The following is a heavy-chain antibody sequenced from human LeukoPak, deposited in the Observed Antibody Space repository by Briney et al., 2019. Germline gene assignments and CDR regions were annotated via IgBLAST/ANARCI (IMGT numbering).Heavy chain of an antibody. CDR1: GFTFSDYY. CDR2: ISSSSSYT. CDR3: ARVPSMTTVTRYYYYGMDV. V-gene: IGHV3-11*06. D-gene: IGHD4-17*01. Sequence: GGSLRLSCAASGFTFSDYYMSWIRQAPGKGLEWVSYISSSSSYTNYADSVKGRFTISRDNAKNSLYLQMNSLRAEGTAVYYCARVPSMTTVTRYYYYGMDVWGKGTTVTVSS. J-gene: IGHJ6*04.